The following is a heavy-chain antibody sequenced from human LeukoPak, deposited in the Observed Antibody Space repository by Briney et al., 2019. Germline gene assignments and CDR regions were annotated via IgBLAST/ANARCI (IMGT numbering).Heavy chain of an antibody. J-gene: IGHJ4*02. Sequence: GGSLRLSCTASGFTFGDYAMSWFRQAPGKGLEWVGFIRSKAYGGTTEYAASVKGRFTISRDDSKSIAYLQMNSLKTEDTAVYYCTRDGDRGSYNSFDYWGQGTLVTVSS. CDR2: IRSKAYGGTT. CDR1: GFTFGDYA. D-gene: IGHD1-26*01. V-gene: IGHV3-49*03. CDR3: TRDGDRGSYNSFDY.